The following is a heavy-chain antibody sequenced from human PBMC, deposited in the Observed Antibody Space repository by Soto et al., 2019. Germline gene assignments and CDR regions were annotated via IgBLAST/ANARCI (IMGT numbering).Heavy chain of an antibody. V-gene: IGHV3-23*01. Sequence: GGSLRLSCATSGFTVSNYAMSWVRQAPGKGLEWVSGISGSGGSSYYADSVKGRFTISRDNSKNTLNLQMDSLRAEDTAVYYCAKEGQLGTSPPPSYYFDYWGQGTLVTVSS. CDR1: GFTVSNYA. CDR2: ISGSGGSS. CDR3: AKEGQLGTSPPPSYYFDY. D-gene: IGHD6-6*01. J-gene: IGHJ4*02.